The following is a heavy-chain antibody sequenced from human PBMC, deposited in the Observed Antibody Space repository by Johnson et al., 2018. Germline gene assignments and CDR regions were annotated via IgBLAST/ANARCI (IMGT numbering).Heavy chain of an antibody. CDR2: ISYDGSKK. CDR3: ARDTGSFCDGDCCPR. J-gene: IGHJ4*02. D-gene: IGHD2-21*02. Sequence: QVQLVESGGGVVQPGRSLRLSCAASAFTFSSYTMHWVRQAPGKGLEWVALISYDGSKKYYGDSVKGRFTISRDNSRSTLYLQMNSLRTEDTAVYYCARDTGSFCDGDCCPRWGQGTLVTVSS. CDR1: AFTFSSYT. V-gene: IGHV3-30-3*01.